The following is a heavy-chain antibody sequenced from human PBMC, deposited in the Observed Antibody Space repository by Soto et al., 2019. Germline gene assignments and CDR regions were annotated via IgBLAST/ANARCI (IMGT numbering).Heavy chain of an antibody. CDR3: AREFSSSYSSSPYFDY. J-gene: IGHJ4*02. Sequence: PGGSLRLSCAASGFTFSSYGMHWVRQAPGKGLEWVAVIWYDGSNKYYADSVKGRFTISRDNSKNTLYLQMNSLRAEDTAVYYCAREFSSSYSSSPYFDYWGQGTLVTVSS. D-gene: IGHD6-13*01. CDR2: IWYDGSNK. V-gene: IGHV3-33*01. CDR1: GFTFSSYG.